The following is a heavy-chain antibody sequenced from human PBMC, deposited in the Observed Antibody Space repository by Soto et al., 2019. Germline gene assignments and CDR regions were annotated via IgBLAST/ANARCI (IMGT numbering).Heavy chain of an antibody. J-gene: IGHJ5*02. Sequence: QVQLQESGPGLVEPSQTLSLTCTVSGDSIRSDGSYWSWIRQHPGKGLEWIGYIYYSGSTYNNPSLQSRVTISADTSKNQFSLNLRSVTAADTAVYFCARLTSYYDTSGDEGWFDPWGQGTLVTVSS. V-gene: IGHV4-31*03. CDR3: ARLTSYYDTSGDEGWFDP. D-gene: IGHD3-22*01. CDR2: IYYSGST. CDR1: GDSIRSDGSY.